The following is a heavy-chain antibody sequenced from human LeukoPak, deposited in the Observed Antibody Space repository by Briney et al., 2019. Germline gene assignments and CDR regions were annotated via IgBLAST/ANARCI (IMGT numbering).Heavy chain of an antibody. V-gene: IGHV3-15*01. Sequence: KPGGSLRLSCTASGFTFSNTWMSWVRQAPGKGLEWVGRIKSKTDGGTTDYAAPVKGRFTVSRDDSKNTLYLQMNSLKTEDTAAYYCLSSSGYYFESWGQGTLVTVSS. D-gene: IGHD6-19*01. J-gene: IGHJ4*02. CDR1: GFTFSNTW. CDR3: LSSSGYYFES. CDR2: IKSKTDGGTT.